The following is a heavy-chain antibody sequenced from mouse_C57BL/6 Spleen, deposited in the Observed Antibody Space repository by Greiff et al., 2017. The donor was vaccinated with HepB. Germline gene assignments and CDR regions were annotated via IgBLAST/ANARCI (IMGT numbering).Heavy chain of an antibody. J-gene: IGHJ2*01. Sequence: VQLQQPGAELVRPGSSVKLSCKASGYTFTSYWMHWVKQRPIQGLEWIGNIDPSDSETHYNQKFKDKATLTVDKSSSTAYMQLSSLTSEDSAVYYCARTYYINSFDYWGQGTTLTVSS. CDR1: GYTFTSYW. V-gene: IGHV1-52*01. D-gene: IGHD2-12*01. CDR3: ARTYYINSFDY. CDR2: IDPSDSET.